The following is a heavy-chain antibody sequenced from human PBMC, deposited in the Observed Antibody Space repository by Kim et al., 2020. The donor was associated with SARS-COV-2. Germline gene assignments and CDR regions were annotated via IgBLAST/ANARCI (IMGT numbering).Heavy chain of an antibody. CDR3: AHSTPSGSYVDY. D-gene: IGHD1-26*01. Sequence: RYSPSLKSRLTITKDTSKNQVVLTMTNMDPVDTATYYCAHSTPSGSYVDYWGQGTLVTVSS. V-gene: IGHV2-5*01. J-gene: IGHJ4*02.